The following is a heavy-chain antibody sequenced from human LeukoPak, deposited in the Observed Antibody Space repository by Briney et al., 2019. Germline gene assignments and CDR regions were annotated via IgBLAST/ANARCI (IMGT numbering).Heavy chain of an antibody. V-gene: IGHV4-34*01. CDR1: GGSFSGYY. D-gene: IGHD5-12*01. CDR2: INHSGST. CDR3: AREFHLGVATYKSGPRHYYMDV. J-gene: IGHJ6*03. Sequence: SETLSLTCAVYGGSFSGYYWSWIRQPPGKGLEWIGEINHSGSTNYNPSLKSRVTISVDASKNQFSLKLSSVTAADTAVYYCAREFHLGVATYKSGPRHYYMDVWGKGTTVTVSS.